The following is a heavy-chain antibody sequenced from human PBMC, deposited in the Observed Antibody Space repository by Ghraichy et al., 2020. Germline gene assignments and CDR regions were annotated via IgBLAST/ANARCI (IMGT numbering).Heavy chain of an antibody. CDR3: ARKGSYGYVDY. J-gene: IGHJ4*02. D-gene: IGHD3-16*01. CDR1: GGSFSGYY. V-gene: IGHV4-34*01. CDR2: INHSGST. Sequence: SETLSLTCAVYGGSFSGYYWSWIRQPPGKGLEWIGEINHSGSTNYNPSLKSRVTISVDTSKNQFSLKLSSVTAADTAVYYCARKGSYGYVDYWGQGTLVTVSS.